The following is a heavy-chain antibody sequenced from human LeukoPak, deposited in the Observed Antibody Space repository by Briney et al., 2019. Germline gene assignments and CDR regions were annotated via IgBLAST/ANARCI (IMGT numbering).Heavy chain of an antibody. CDR2: IYYSGST. CDR3: ARDRWFGELSDTYGMDV. Sequence: TSETLSLTCTVSGGSISSYYWSWIRQPPGKGLEWIGYIYYSGSTNYNPSLKSRVTISVDTSKNQLSLKLSSVTAADAAVYYCARDRWFGELSDTYGMDVWGQGTTVTVSS. J-gene: IGHJ6*02. CDR1: GGSISSYY. D-gene: IGHD3-10*01. V-gene: IGHV4-59*01.